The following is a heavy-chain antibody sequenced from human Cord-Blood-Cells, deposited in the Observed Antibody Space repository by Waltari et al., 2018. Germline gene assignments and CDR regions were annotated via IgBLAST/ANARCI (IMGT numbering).Heavy chain of an antibody. D-gene: IGHD1-7*01. CDR1: GGTFSSYA. V-gene: IGHV1-69*12. Sequence: QVQLVQSGAEVKKPGSSVKVSCKASGGTFSSYAISWVRQAPGQGLEWMGGIIPSVGTANYAQKCQGRVTITADESTSTAYMELSSLRSEDTAVYYCARGGNYVNYYYGMDVWGQGTTVTVSS. CDR3: ARGGNYVNYYYGMDV. J-gene: IGHJ6*02. CDR2: IIPSVGTA.